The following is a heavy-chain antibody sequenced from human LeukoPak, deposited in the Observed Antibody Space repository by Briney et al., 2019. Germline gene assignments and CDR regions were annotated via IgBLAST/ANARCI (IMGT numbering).Heavy chain of an antibody. D-gene: IGHD4-17*01. V-gene: IGHV3-30-3*01. J-gene: IGHJ4*02. CDR2: ISYDGSNK. CDR3: ARGNGDLPDY. Sequence: GRSLRLSCAASGFTFSSYAMHWVRQAPGKGLEWVAVISYDGSNKYYADSVKGRFTISRDNSKNTLYLQMNSLRAEDTAVYYCARGNGDLPDYWGQGTLVTVSS. CDR1: GFTFSSYA.